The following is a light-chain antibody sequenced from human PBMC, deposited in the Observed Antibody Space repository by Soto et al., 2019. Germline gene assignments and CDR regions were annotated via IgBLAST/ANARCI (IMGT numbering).Light chain of an antibody. CDR3: ATWDDSLNGPV. CDR2: SNN. CDR1: SSNIGSNT. V-gene: IGLV1-44*01. J-gene: IGLJ3*02. Sequence: QLVLTQPPSASGTPGQGVTISCSGSSSNIGSNTVHWYQQLPGTAPKLLIYSNNQRPSGVPDRFSGSKSGTSASLAISGLQSEDEADYSCATWDDSLNGPVFGGGTKVTVL.